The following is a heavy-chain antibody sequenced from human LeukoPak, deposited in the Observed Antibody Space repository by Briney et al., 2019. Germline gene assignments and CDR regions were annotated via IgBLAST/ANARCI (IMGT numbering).Heavy chain of an antibody. CDR1: GFSLSTSGVG. J-gene: IGHJ5*02. CDR3: AHSSGSYYNGWFDP. CDR2: IYWDDDK. V-gene: IGHV2-5*02. Sequence: SGPTLVKPTQTLTLTCTFSGFSLSTSGVGVGWIRQPPGKALERLALIYWDDDKRYSPSLKSRLTITKDTSKNQVVLTMTNMDPVDTATYYCAHSSGSYYNGWFDPWGQGTLVTVSS. D-gene: IGHD3-10*01.